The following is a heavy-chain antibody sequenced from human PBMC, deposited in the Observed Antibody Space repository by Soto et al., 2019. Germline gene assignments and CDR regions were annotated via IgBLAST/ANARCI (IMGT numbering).Heavy chain of an antibody. J-gene: IGHJ4*02. D-gene: IGHD3-22*01. V-gene: IGHV4-59*01. CDR1: GGYIRSYY. CDR3: AMTDDYYDSSGHYPQLAY. CDR2: IYYSGST. Sequence: TSETLSLTCTVSGGYIRSYYWSWIRQPPGKGLEWIGYIYYSGSTNYNPSLKSRVTISVDTSKNQFSLKLTSVTAADTAVYYCAMTDDYYDSSGHYPQLAYWGQGPLVTVAS.